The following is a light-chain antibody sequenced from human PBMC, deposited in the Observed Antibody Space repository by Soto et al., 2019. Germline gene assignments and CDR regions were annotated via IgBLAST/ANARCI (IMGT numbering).Light chain of an antibody. J-gene: IGLJ2*01. CDR2: EVS. CDR3: SSQTGSATMV. CDR1: MRDVGAYNL. V-gene: IGLV2-14*01. Sequence: QSALTQPASVSGSPGQSITISCAGTMRDVGAYNLVSWYQQHPGRAPQLMIYEVSNRPSGVSDRFSGSKSGNTASLIISGLQAEDEADYYCSSQTGSATMVFGGGTKLTVL.